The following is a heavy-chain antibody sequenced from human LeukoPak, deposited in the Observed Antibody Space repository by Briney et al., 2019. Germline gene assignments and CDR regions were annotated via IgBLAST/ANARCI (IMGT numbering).Heavy chain of an antibody. CDR1: GFTFSSYA. J-gene: IGHJ4*02. Sequence: GGSLRLSCAASGFTFSSYAMHWGRQAPGKGLEYVSAISSNGGSTYYANSVKGRLTISRDNSKNTLYLQMGSLRAEDMAVYYCARTGNYYGSGSFRGGFDYWGQGTLVTVSS. D-gene: IGHD3-10*01. CDR3: ARTGNYYGSGSFRGGFDY. CDR2: ISSNGGST. V-gene: IGHV3-64*01.